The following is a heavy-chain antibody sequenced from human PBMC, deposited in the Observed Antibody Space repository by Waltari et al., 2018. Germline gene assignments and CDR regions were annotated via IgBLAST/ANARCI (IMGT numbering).Heavy chain of an antibody. Sequence: GWIRQPPGKALEWLALIYWNDDKRYSPSLKSRLTITKDTSKNQVVLTMTNMDPVDTATYYCAHNYADSYYYDSSGYYDYWGQGTLVTVSS. CDR3: AHNYADSYYYDSSGYYDY. CDR2: IYWNDDK. D-gene: IGHD3-22*01. J-gene: IGHJ4*02. V-gene: IGHV2-5*01.